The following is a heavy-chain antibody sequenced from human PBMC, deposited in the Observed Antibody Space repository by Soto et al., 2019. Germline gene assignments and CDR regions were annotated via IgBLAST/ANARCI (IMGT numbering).Heavy chain of an antibody. CDR2: TYYRSKWYN. CDR1: GDSVSSNSAA. J-gene: IGHJ6*02. CDR3: ARWDDSSGSDYYVMDV. D-gene: IGHD3-22*01. V-gene: IGHV6-1*01. Sequence: SQTLSLTCAISGDSVSSNSAAWNWIRQSPSRGLEWLGRTYYRSKWYNDYAVSVKSRITINPDTSKNQFSLQLNSVTPEDTAVYYCARWDDSSGSDYYVMDVWGQGTTVTVSS.